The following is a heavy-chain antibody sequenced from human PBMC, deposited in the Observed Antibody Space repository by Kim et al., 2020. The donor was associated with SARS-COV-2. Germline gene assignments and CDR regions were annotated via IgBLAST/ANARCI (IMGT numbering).Heavy chain of an antibody. CDR1: GFAFHHSA. V-gene: IGHV3-23*05. D-gene: IGHD2-21*02. CDR2: IFGSGFGT. CDR3: VKHLHVTSVTFYWYFEL. Sequence: LSLTCAASGFAFHHSAMSWVRQAPGKGLEWVSGIFGSGFGTYYADSVKGRFSISRDNSKNILSLQMSDLRVEDTAVYYCVKHLHVTSVTFYWYFELWGRGTLVAVSS. J-gene: IGHJ2*01.